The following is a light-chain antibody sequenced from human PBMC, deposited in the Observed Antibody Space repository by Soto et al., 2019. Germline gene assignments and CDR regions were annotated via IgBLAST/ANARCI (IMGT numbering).Light chain of an antibody. CDR3: QQYKVYAYP. J-gene: IGKJ2*01. CDR2: DVS. V-gene: IGKV1-5*01. Sequence: DIQMTQAPSTLSASIGDRVTLTCRASQRRTGLLAWYQQKPGRPPKLLIYDVSILESGVPSRFSGSESGTDFTLTISSLRTDDFAPFYCQQYKVYAYPFGQGTRLDI. CDR1: QRRTGL.